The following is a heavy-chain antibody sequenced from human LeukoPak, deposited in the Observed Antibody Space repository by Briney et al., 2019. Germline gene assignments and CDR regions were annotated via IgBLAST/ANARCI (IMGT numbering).Heavy chain of an antibody. D-gene: IGHD3-9*01. CDR1: GFTFSTYD. J-gene: IGHJ4*02. Sequence: GGSLRLSCAASGFTFSTYDMYWVRQAPGKGLECVASISRNSGASTYYADSVKGRFTISRDNSKNTLYLQMNSLRAEDTAVYYCARGQAADILTGYQPGGYYFDYWGQGTLVTVSS. CDR2: ISRNSGAST. CDR3: ARGQAADILTGYQPGGYYFDY. V-gene: IGHV3-66*01.